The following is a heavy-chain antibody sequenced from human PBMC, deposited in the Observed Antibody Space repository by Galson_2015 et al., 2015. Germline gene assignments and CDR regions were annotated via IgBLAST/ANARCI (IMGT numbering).Heavy chain of an antibody. J-gene: IGHJ6*02. D-gene: IGHD2-8*01. V-gene: IGHV3-33*01. CDR2: IWYDGSNK. CDR3: ARVLRNDGVSSNGHYYYYGMDV. CDR1: GFTFSSYG. Sequence: SLRLSCAASGFTFSSYGMQWVRQAPGKGREGVAVIWYDGSNKYYADSMKGRFTISRDNSKNTLYLQMNSLRAEDTAVYYCARVLRNDGVSSNGHYYYYGMDVWVQGTMVTVSS.